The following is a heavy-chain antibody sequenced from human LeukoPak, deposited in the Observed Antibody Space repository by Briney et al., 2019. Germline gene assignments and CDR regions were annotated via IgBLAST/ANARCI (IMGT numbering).Heavy chain of an antibody. CDR2: IYPGDSDT. CDR3: ARIGGVYNYYYYGMDV. CDR1: GYSFTSYW. D-gene: IGHD5/OR15-5a*01. J-gene: IGHJ6*02. Sequence: GESLKISCKGSGYSFTSYWIGWVRQMPGKGLERMGIIYPGDSDTRYSPSFQGQVTISADKSISTAYLQWSSLKASDTAMYYCARIGGVYNYYYYGMDVWGQGTTVTASS. V-gene: IGHV5-51*01.